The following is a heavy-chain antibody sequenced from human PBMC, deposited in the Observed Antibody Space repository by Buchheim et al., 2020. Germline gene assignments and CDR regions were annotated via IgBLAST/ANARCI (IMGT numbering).Heavy chain of an antibody. Sequence: EVQLVESGGGLVQPGGSLRLSCAASGFTFSSYWMHWVRQAPGKGLVWVSRISSDGSSTTDADSVKGRFTISRDNAKNTLYRQMNSLRVEDTAVYYCARETHSSGYYFEYWGQGTL. CDR3: ARETHSSGYYFEY. CDR1: GFTFSSYW. D-gene: IGHD3-22*01. CDR2: ISSDGSST. V-gene: IGHV3-74*01. J-gene: IGHJ4*02.